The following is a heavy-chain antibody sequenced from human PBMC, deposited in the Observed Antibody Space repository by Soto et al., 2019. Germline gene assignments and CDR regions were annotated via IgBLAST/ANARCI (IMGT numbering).Heavy chain of an antibody. CDR2: IYYSGST. D-gene: IGHD6-13*01. Sequence: SETLSLTCTVSGGSISSYYWSWIRQPPGKGLEWIGYIYYSGSTNYNPSLKSRVTISVDTSKNQFSLKLSSVTAADTAVYYCARVTRDNSSSWYVVGWFDSWGQGTLVTVSS. J-gene: IGHJ5*01. V-gene: IGHV4-59*01. CDR1: GGSISSYY. CDR3: ARVTRDNSSSWYVVGWFDS.